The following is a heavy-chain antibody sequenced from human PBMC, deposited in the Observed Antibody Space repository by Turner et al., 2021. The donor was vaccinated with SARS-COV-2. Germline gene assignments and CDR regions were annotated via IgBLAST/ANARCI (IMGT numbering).Heavy chain of an antibody. CDR2: ISYDGSNK. CDR3: ARDGDRFGLFYYYGMDV. J-gene: IGHJ6*02. V-gene: IGHV3-30-3*01. CDR1: GFTFSSYA. D-gene: IGHD2-21*01. Sequence: VQLLESWGGLVQPGRSLRLSCAASGFTFSSYAMHWVRQAPGKGLEWVAVISYDGSNKYYADSVKGRFTISRDNSKNTLYLQMNSLRAEDTAVYYCARDGDRFGLFYYYGMDVWGQGTTVTVSS.